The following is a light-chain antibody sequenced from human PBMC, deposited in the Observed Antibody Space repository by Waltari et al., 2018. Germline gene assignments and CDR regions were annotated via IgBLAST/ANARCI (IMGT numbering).Light chain of an antibody. CDR1: NIGGTR. CDR3: QVWDSDTDHRV. J-gene: IGLJ3*02. V-gene: IGLV3-21*02. Sequence: SYVLTQPPSVSVAPGQTARIPWAGDNIGGTRVYWYQKAGRAPVRVVFANSGRPPGIPERFSGSNSGNTATLTISRVEVGDEADYYCQVWDSDTDHRVFGGGTKLTVL. CDR2: ANS.